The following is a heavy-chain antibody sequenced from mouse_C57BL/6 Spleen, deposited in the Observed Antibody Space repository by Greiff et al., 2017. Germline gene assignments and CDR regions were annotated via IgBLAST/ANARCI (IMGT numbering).Heavy chain of an antibody. D-gene: IGHD1-1*01. CDR3: ASGDYYGSSYAWFAY. CDR1: GYAFSSSW. Sequence: VQLQQSGPELVKPGASVKISCKASGYAFSSSWMNWVKQRPGKGLEWIGRIYPGDGDTNYNGKFKGKATLTADKSSSTAYMQLSSLTSEDSAVYFCASGDYYGSSYAWFAYWGQGTLVTVSA. CDR2: IYPGDGDT. V-gene: IGHV1-82*01. J-gene: IGHJ3*01.